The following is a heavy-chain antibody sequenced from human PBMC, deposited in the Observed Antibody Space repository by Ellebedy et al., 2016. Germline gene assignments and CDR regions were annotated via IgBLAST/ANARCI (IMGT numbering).Heavy chain of an antibody. J-gene: IGHJ4*02. CDR1: GLTFSGYA. V-gene: IGHV3-21*01. Sequence: GGSLRLSCAASGLTFSGYAMNWVRQAPGRGLEWVSYISSASGRIYYADSVKGRFTISRDNARNSLYLQMNRLRAEDTAVYYCASLRLGFDYWGQGTLVTVSS. CDR3: ASLRLGFDY. D-gene: IGHD3-9*01. CDR2: ISSASGRI.